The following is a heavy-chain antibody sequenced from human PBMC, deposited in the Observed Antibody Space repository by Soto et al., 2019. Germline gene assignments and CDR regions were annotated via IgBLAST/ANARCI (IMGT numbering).Heavy chain of an antibody. CDR1: GGSISSGGYY. Sequence: QVQLQESGPGLVKPSQTLSLTCTVSGGSISSGGYYWSWLRQHPGKGLEWIGYIYYSGSTYYNPSLKRLVTTAVDTSKNQSSLKLRSVTAADTAVYSCAREPSYVTLLGAFDIWGQGTMVTVSS. V-gene: IGHV4-31*01. CDR2: IYYSGST. D-gene: IGHD1-26*01. J-gene: IGHJ3*02. CDR3: AREPSYVTLLGAFDI.